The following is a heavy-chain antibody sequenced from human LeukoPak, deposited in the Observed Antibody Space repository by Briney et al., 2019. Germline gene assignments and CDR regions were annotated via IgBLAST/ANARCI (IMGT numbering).Heavy chain of an antibody. J-gene: IGHJ5*02. CDR1: GGTFSSYA. V-gene: IGHV1-69*13. Sequence: SVKASCKASGGTFSSYAISWVRQAPGQGLEWMGGIIPIFGTANYAQKFQGRVTITADESTSTAYMELSSLRSEDTAVYHCGRTRYDSPGSWAQGTLVTVSS. CDR2: IIPIFGTA. D-gene: IGHD3-22*01. CDR3: GRTRYDSPGS.